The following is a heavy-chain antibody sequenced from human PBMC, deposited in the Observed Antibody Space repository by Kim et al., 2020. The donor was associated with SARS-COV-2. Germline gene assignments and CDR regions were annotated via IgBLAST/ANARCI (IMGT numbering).Heavy chain of an antibody. Sequence: TDYEDSGKGRFTISRDNSKSTLFLEMNSLRAEDTAVYYCAKSVGGAAAFDYWGQGTQVTVSS. CDR2: T. J-gene: IGHJ4*02. D-gene: IGHD6-13*01. CDR3: AKSVGGAAAFDY. V-gene: IGHV3-23*01.